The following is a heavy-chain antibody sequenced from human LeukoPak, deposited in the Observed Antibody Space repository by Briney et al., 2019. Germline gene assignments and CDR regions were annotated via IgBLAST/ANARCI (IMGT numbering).Heavy chain of an antibody. J-gene: IGHJ4*02. D-gene: IGHD3-22*01. CDR1: GDSFTSVTDY. Sequence: SETLSLTCTVSGDSFTSVTDYWAWIRQPPGKGLEWIASGDYSGGTYYNPSLESRVAISADMSKKQISLKLASVTAADTAVYYCATDYYDSSGYYYEFDYWGQGTLVTVSS. CDR3: ATDYYDSSGYYYEFDY. CDR2: GDYSGGT. V-gene: IGHV4-39*01.